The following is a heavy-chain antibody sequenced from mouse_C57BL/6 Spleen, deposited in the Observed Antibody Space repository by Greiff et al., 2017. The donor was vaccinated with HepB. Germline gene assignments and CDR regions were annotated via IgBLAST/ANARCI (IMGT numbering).Heavy chain of an antibody. Sequence: EVKVEESGEGLVKPGGSLKLSCAASGFTFSSYAMSWVRQTPEKRLEWVAYISSGGDYIYYADTVKGRFTISRDNARNTLYLQMSSLKSEDTAMYYCTRDERYFDVWGTGTTVTVSS. CDR2: ISSGGDYI. CDR1: GFTFSSYA. J-gene: IGHJ1*03. V-gene: IGHV5-9-1*02. CDR3: TRDERYFDV.